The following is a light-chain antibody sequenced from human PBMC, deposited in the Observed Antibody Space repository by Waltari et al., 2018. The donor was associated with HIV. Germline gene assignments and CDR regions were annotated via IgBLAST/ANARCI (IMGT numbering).Light chain of an antibody. J-gene: IGKJ2*01. CDR3: QQTYTAPHT. CDR1: ENIGDS. Sequence: DIQMTQAPSSLSASVGDTITISCRASENIGDSLHWYQQILGKAPKLLIYSGSTLQGGVPSRFSGRGSGTEFTLTIASLQSDDFATYYCQQTYTAPHTFGQGTQV. V-gene: IGKV1-39*01. CDR2: SGS.